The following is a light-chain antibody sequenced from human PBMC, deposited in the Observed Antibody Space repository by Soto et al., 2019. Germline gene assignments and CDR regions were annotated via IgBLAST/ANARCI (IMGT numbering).Light chain of an antibody. CDR3: HQRNK. CDR1: QFLSSY. Sequence: EVVLTQSPATLSLAPGERATLSCRASQFLSSYLAWYKQKPGQPPRLLIYDTSNRATGIPARFSGSRSGTDFTLTISSLVPEDFGVYFCHQRNKFGQGTRLEIK. J-gene: IGKJ5*01. V-gene: IGKV3-11*01. CDR2: DTS.